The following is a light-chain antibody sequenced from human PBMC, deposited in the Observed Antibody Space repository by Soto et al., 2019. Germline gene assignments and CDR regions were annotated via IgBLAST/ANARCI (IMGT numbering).Light chain of an antibody. J-gene: IGKJ2*01. V-gene: IGKV3-20*01. CDR3: QQYNAPPYT. CDR2: GAS. CDR1: QSVDSGY. Sequence: DIVLTQSPGTLSLSPGERATLSCRASQSVDSGYLTWYQQKPGQAPRLLIFGASTRATDIPDRFSGSGSGADFTLTISRLEPEDFAVYYCQQYNAPPYTFGQGTKLEIK.